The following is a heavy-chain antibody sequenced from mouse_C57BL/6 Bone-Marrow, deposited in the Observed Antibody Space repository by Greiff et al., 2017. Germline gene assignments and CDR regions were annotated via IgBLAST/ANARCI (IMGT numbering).Heavy chain of an antibody. CDR3: ASRGYGSSPFDY. D-gene: IGHD1-1*01. CDR1: GYAFSSSW. Sequence: QVQLQQSGPELVKPGASVKISCKASGYAFSSSWMNWVKQRPGKGLEWIGRIYPGDGDTNYNGKFKGKATLTADKSSSTAYMQLSSLTSEDSAVYFCASRGYGSSPFDYWGQGTTLTVSS. V-gene: IGHV1-82*01. J-gene: IGHJ2*01. CDR2: IYPGDGDT.